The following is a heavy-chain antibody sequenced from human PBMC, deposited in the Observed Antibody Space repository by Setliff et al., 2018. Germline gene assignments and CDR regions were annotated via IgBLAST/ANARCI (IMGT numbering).Heavy chain of an antibody. CDR3: SRLVRFCTRTSCQRLSGDDY. D-gene: IGHD2-2*01. V-gene: IGHV1-18*01. CDR2: ISPYSGNT. Sequence: ASVKVSCKASGYTFTDYGVTWVRQAPGQGLEWVGWISPYSGNTYYAPKFQGRITMTTDTSTTTAYMELRSLTSDNTAIYFCSRLVRFCTRTSCQRLSGDDYWGQGTLVTVSS. J-gene: IGHJ4*02. CDR1: GYTFTDYG.